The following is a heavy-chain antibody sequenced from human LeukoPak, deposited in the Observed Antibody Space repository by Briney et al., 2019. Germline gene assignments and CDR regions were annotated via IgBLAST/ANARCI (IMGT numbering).Heavy chain of an antibody. J-gene: IGHJ3*02. CDR1: GGSISTGSYY. Sequence: SETLSLTCTVSGGSISTGSYYWSWIRQPAGKELQWIGRIFTSGSTNYNPSLKSRVTISVDTSKNQFSLKLSSVTAADTAVYYCASGVINRLTEWELEPIGDAFDIWGQGTMVTVSS. CDR3: ASGVINRLTEWELEPIGDAFDI. V-gene: IGHV4-61*02. CDR2: IFTSGST. D-gene: IGHD1-26*01.